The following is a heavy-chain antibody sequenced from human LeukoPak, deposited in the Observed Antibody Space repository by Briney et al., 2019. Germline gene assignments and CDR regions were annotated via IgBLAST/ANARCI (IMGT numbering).Heavy chain of an antibody. Sequence: GGSLRLSCAASGFTFSDYGIHWVRQAPGKGLEWVAIMWFDGTTEYSADSVKGRFTVSRDNSKNTLYLQMNSLRAADTAVYYCARDPNGDYIGAFDMCGQGTKVTVSS. J-gene: IGHJ3*02. CDR2: MWFDGTTE. CDR3: ARDPNGDYIGAFDM. D-gene: IGHD4-17*01. V-gene: IGHV3-33*01. CDR1: GFTFSDYG.